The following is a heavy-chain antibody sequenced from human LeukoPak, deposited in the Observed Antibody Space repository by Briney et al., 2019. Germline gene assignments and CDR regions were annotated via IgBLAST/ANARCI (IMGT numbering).Heavy chain of an antibody. Sequence: SETLSLTCAVYGGSFSGYYWSWIRQPPGKGLEWIGEINHSGSTNYNPSLKSRVTISVDTSKNQFSLKLSSVTAADTAVYYCARGVEWLSNYCMDVWGKGTTVTVSS. D-gene: IGHD3-3*01. V-gene: IGHV4-34*01. CDR1: GGSFSGYY. CDR2: INHSGST. J-gene: IGHJ6*03. CDR3: ARGVEWLSNYCMDV.